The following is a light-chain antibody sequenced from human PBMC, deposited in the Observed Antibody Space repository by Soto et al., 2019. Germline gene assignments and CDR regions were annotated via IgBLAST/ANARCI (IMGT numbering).Light chain of an antibody. CDR3: QQSYSALSIT. CDR1: ESIARH. CDR2: AAS. Sequence: DLQMTQSPSSLSASVGDRVTITCRASESIARHLNWYQQKPRKAPKLLIYAASSLQNGVPSRFRGGGFGTDFTLPISNLQPEDFATCYCQQSYSALSITCGQGTRLEIK. J-gene: IGKJ5*01. V-gene: IGKV1-39*01.